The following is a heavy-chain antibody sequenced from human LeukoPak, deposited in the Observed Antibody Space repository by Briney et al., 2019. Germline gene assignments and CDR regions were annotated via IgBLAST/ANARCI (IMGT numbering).Heavy chain of an antibody. D-gene: IGHD5-12*01. Sequence: SETLSLTCAVYGGSFSGYYWSWIRQPPGKGLEWIGEINHSGSTNYNPSLKSRVTMSVDTSKNQFSLKLSSVTAADTAVYYCAREVEGEVGTGYYYYMDVWGKGTTVTISS. CDR2: INHSGST. J-gene: IGHJ6*03. CDR3: AREVEGEVGTGYYYYMDV. V-gene: IGHV4-34*01. CDR1: GGSFSGYY.